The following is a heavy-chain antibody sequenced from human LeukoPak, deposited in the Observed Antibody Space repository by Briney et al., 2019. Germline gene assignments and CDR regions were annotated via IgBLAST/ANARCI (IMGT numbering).Heavy chain of an antibody. D-gene: IGHD5-12*01. CDR3: AKGGGYEAQYYYYYLDV. Sequence: QPGGSLRLSCAASGFTFSSYGMYWVRQAPGKGLEWVAFIRYDGSNKYYADSVKGRFTISRDNSKNTLYLQMKSLRAEDTAVYYCAKGGGYEAQYYYYYLDVWGKGTTVTISS. V-gene: IGHV3-30*02. CDR1: GFTFSSYG. CDR2: IRYDGSNK. J-gene: IGHJ6*03.